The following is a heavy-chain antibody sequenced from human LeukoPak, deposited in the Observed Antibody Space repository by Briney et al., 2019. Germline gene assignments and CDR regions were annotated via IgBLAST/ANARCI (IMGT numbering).Heavy chain of an antibody. D-gene: IGHD4-17*01. CDR2: FDPEDGET. CDR1: GYTLTELS. V-gene: IGHV1-24*01. Sequence: GASVKVSCKVSGYTLTELSMHWVRQAPGKGLEWMGGFDPEDGETIYAQKFQGRVTMTEDTSTDTAYMELSSLRSEDTAVYYCARDTHDYGDSEVDYWGQGTLVTVSS. CDR3: ARDTHDYGDSEVDY. J-gene: IGHJ4*02.